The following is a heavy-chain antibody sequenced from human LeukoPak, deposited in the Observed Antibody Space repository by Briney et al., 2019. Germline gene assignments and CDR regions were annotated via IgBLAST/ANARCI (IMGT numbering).Heavy chain of an antibody. CDR3: ARDVEAMAAAGGGVDY. Sequence: GGSLRLSCAASGFTFSSYSMNWVRQAPGKGLEWVSSITSSSNYIYYADSVKGRFTISRDNAKNSLYLQMNGLRAEDTAVYYCARDVEAMAAAGGGVDYWGQGTLVTVSS. CDR1: GFTFSSYS. V-gene: IGHV3-21*01. CDR2: ITSSSNYI. D-gene: IGHD6-13*01. J-gene: IGHJ4*02.